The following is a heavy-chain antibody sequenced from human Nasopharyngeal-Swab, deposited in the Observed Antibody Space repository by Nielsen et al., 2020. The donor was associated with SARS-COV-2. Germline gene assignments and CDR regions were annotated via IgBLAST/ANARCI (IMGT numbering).Heavy chain of an antibody. CDR1: GGSISSSSYY. J-gene: IGHJ4*02. Sequence: GPLRLSCTVSGGSISSSSYYWGWIRQPPGKGLEWIGSIYYSGSTYYNPSLKSRVTISVDTSKNQFSLKLSSVTAADTAVYYCARHPTTAFDYWGQGTLVTVSS. V-gene: IGHV4-39*01. D-gene: IGHD4-11*01. CDR3: ARHPTTAFDY. CDR2: IYYSGST.